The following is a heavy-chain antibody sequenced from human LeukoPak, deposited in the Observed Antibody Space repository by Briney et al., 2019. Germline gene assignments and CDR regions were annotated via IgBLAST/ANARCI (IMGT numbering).Heavy chain of an antibody. Sequence: PGGSLRLSCAASGFTFSTNWMSWLRQAPGKGLEWVANMKPDGTEHYYGDSVKGRFTISRDNSKNTLYLQMNSLRAEDTAVYYCARERGGYSYGIDYWGQGTLVTVSS. CDR1: GFTFSTNW. D-gene: IGHD5-18*01. V-gene: IGHV3-7*05. CDR2: MKPDGTEH. CDR3: ARERGGYSYGIDY. J-gene: IGHJ4*02.